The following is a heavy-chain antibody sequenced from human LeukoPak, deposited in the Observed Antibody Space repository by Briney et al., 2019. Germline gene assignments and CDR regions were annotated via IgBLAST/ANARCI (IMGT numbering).Heavy chain of an antibody. D-gene: IGHD2/OR15-2a*01. CDR2: ISYDGSNK. J-gene: IGHJ4*02. CDR3: ARESPFRY. CDR1: GFTFSSYA. Sequence: PGRSLRLSCAASGFTFSSYAMHWVRQAPGKGLEWVAVISYDGSNKYYADSVKGRFTISRDNSKNTLYLQMNSLRAEDTAVYYCARESPFRYWGQGTLVTVSS. V-gene: IGHV3-30*04.